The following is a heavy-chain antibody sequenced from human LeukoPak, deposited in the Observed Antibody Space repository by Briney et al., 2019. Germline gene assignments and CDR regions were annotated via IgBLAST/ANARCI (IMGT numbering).Heavy chain of an antibody. CDR3: ARMVYGDYGGYFDY. D-gene: IGHD4-17*01. CDR1: GFTFSSHW. CDR2: IKQDGSEK. J-gene: IGHJ4*02. Sequence: GGSLRLSCAVSGFTFSSHWMSWVRQAPGKGLEWVANIKQDGSEKYYVDSVRGRFTISRDNAKNSLYLQMNSLRAEDTAVYYCARMVYGDYGGYFDYWGQGTLVTVSS. V-gene: IGHV3-7*05.